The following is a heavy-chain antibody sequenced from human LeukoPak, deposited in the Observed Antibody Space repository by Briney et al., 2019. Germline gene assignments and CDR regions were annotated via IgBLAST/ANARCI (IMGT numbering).Heavy chain of an antibody. CDR2: IYYSGST. D-gene: IGHD1-26*01. V-gene: IGHV4-59*01. Sequence: SETLSITCTVSGGSISSYYWSWIRQPPGKGLEWIGYIYYSGSTNYNPSLKSRVTISVDTSKNQFSLKLSSVTAADTAVYYCARDRAGLSGSYIDYWGQGTLVTVSS. CDR3: ARDRAGLSGSYIDY. J-gene: IGHJ4*02. CDR1: GGSISSYY.